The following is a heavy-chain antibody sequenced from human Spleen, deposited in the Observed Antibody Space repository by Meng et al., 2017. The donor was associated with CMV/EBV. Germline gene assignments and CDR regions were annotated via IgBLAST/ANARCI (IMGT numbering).Heavy chain of an antibody. Sequence: GESLKISCVASGFTVSRKYMSWVRQTPGKGLEWVSVIYHNEYTDHADSVKGRFTISRDTFKNTVYLQMNSLRAEDTAVYYWAKEGSFGMTPYNYGLDVWGQGTTVTVSS. CDR2: IYHNEYT. J-gene: IGHJ6*02. D-gene: IGHD3-3*01. CDR1: GFTVSRKY. CDR3: AKEGSFGMTPYNYGLDV. V-gene: IGHV3-66*03.